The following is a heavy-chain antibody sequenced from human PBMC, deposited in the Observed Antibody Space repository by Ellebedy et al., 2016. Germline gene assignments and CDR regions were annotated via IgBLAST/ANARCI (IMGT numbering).Heavy chain of an antibody. D-gene: IGHD3-10*01. Sequence: GESLKISXAASGFTFSNYGMHWVRQPPGKGLEWVAVIWYDGSNKYYEASVKGRFTISRDNSKNTLHLQMNSLRAEDTAVYYCARDEEGGKYGSGSYDWGQGTLVTVSS. CDR2: IWYDGSNK. CDR1: GFTFSNYG. J-gene: IGHJ4*02. V-gene: IGHV3-33*01. CDR3: ARDEEGGKYGSGSYD.